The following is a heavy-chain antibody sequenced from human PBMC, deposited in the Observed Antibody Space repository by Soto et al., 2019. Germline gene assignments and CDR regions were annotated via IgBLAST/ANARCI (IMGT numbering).Heavy chain of an antibody. V-gene: IGHV2-5*02. CDR3: AHRYCSGGSCGWDYYFDL. J-gene: IGHJ2*01. CDR2: IYWDDDK. D-gene: IGHD2-15*01. Sequence: QITLKESGPTLVKPTQTLTLTCTFSGFSLSTSGVGVGWIRQPPGKALEWLALIYWDDDKRYSPSLKSRLTITKDTSNNQVVLTMTEMDPMDTATYYCAHRYCSGGSCGWDYYFDLWGRGTLVTVSS. CDR1: GFSLSTSGVG.